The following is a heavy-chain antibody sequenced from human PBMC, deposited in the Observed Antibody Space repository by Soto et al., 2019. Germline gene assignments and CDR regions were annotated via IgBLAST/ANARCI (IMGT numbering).Heavy chain of an antibody. Sequence: ASVKVSCKASGYTFTSYNINWVRQATGQGLEWMGWMNPNSGNTGYAQKFQGRVTMTRNTSISTAYMELSSLRSEDTAVYYCARVLRFLEWSIGYWGQGALVTVSS. CDR1: GYTFTSYN. V-gene: IGHV1-8*01. J-gene: IGHJ4*02. CDR3: ARVLRFLEWSIGY. D-gene: IGHD3-3*01. CDR2: MNPNSGNT.